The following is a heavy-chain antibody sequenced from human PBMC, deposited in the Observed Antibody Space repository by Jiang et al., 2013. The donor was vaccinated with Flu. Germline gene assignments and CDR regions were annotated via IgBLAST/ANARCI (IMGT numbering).Heavy chain of an antibody. Sequence: AEVKKPGASVKVSCKASGYTFTSYDINWVRQASGRGLEWLGWMNPKSGDTGYAHSFQGRVTMTRDTSINTAYMELSSLRSEDTAVYFCARGLSFFSGEKXGMDVWGQGTAVTVSS. D-gene: IGHD1-1*01. J-gene: IGHJ6*02. CDR1: GYTFTSYD. V-gene: IGHV1-8*01. CDR3: ARGLSFFSGEKXGMDV. CDR2: MNPKSGDT.